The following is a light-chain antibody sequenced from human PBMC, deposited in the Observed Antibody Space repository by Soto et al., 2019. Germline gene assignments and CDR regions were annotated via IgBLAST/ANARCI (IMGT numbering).Light chain of an antibody. CDR2: GAS. J-gene: IGKJ2*01. Sequence: EIVLTQSPGTLSLSPGERGTLSCRASQTVSSDYLAWYQQKPGQAPRLIIYGASNRATGIPDRFSGSGSGTDFTLTISRLEPEDFATYYCQQYDGYPYTFGQGTKLEIK. CDR1: QTVSSDY. V-gene: IGKV3-20*01. CDR3: QQYDGYPYT.